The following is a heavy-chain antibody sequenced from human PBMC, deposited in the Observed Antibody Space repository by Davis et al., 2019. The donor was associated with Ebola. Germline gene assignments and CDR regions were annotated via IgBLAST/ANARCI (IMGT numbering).Heavy chain of an antibody. D-gene: IGHD2-15*01. CDR3: ARDYYCSGGSCYSDGMDV. V-gene: IGHV3-43*02. CDR1: GFTFDDYA. J-gene: IGHJ6*02. Sequence: GESLKISCAASGFTFDDYAMHWVRQAPGKGLEWVSLISGDGGSTYYADSVKGRFTISRDNSKNSLYLQMNSLRAEDTAVYYCARDYYCSGGSCYSDGMDVWAKGPRSPSP. CDR2: ISGDGGST.